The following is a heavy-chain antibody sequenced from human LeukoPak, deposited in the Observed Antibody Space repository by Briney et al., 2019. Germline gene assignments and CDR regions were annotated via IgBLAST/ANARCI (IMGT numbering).Heavy chain of an antibody. V-gene: IGHV3-7*05. Sequence: GGSLRLSCAASGFTFSSYWMSWVRQAPGKGLEWVANIKQDGSEKYYVDSVKGRFTISRDNAKNSLYLQMNSLRAEDTAVYYCAGVAAAGQYNWFDPWGQGTLVTVSS. CDR1: GFTFSSYW. J-gene: IGHJ5*02. D-gene: IGHD6-13*01. CDR2: IKQDGSEK. CDR3: AGVAAAGQYNWFDP.